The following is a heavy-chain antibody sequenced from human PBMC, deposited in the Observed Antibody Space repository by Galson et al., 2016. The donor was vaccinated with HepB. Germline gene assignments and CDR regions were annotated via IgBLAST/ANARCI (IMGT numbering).Heavy chain of an antibody. D-gene: IGHD1-14*01. V-gene: IGHV4-39*01. CDR1: GASVSSNNCY. CDR2: MSYSGTS. CDR3: AKTLTPTNQYFFNS. Sequence: SETLSLTCTVSGASVSSNNCYWGWIRQPPGKGLEWLASMSYSGTSDYNPSLRSRVTLSADTSKNQFSLRLSSVTAADTAVYYCAKTLTPTNQYFFNSWGRGTLVTVSS. J-gene: IGHJ4*02.